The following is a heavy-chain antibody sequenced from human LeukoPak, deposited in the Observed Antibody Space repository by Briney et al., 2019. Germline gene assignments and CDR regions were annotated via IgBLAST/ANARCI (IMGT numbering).Heavy chain of an antibody. CDR3: ASLSGSYLRGAFDI. D-gene: IGHD1-26*01. J-gene: IGHJ3*02. V-gene: IGHV4-59*08. CDR2: IYYSGST. Sequence: SETLSLTCTVSGGSISSYYWSWIRQPPGKGLEWIGYIYYSGSTNYNPSLKSRVTISVDTSKNQFSLKLSSVTAADTAVYYCASLSGSYLRGAFDIWGQGTMVTVSS. CDR1: GGSISSYY.